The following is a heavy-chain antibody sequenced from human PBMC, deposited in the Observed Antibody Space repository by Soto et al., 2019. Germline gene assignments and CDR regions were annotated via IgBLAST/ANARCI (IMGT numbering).Heavy chain of an antibody. J-gene: IGHJ4*02. Sequence: SETLSLTCAVSGGSISSGGYSWSWIRQPPGKGLEWIGYIYHSGSTYYNPSLKSRVTISVDRSKNQFSLKLSSVTAADTAVYYCARAVGYYYDSSGYYFDYWGQGTLVTVSS. D-gene: IGHD3-22*01. CDR1: GGSISSGGYS. V-gene: IGHV4-30-2*01. CDR2: IYHSGST. CDR3: ARAVGYYYDSSGYYFDY.